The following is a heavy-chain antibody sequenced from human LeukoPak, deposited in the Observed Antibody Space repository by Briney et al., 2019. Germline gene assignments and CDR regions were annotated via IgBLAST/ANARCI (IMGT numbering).Heavy chain of an antibody. J-gene: IGHJ4*02. CDR3: ASTYDSRGDYYGGYFDY. Sequence: GGPLRLSFEASGFTSISNSITWVRQAPGKGLDWVSVIYSGGSTYYADSVKGRFTISRDNSKNTLYLQMNSLKAEDTAVYYCASTYDSRGDYYGGYFDYWGQGTLVTVSS. CDR1: GFTSISNS. D-gene: IGHD3-22*01. V-gene: IGHV3-53*01. CDR2: IYSGGST.